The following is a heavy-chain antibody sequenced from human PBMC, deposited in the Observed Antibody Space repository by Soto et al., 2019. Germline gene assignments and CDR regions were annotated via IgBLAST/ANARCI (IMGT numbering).Heavy chain of an antibody. D-gene: IGHD4-17*01. Sequence: SGPTLVNPTQTLTLTCTFSGFSLNTGGAGVGWIRQPPGEALEWLALIYWNEDIRYSPSLKSRLTITKDTSKNQVVLTMTNMDPVDTATYYCAHRGYGDYPWDNWFDPWGQGTLVTVSS. CDR1: GFSLNTGGAG. CDR3: AHRGYGDYPWDNWFDP. J-gene: IGHJ5*02. CDR2: IYWNEDI. V-gene: IGHV2-5*01.